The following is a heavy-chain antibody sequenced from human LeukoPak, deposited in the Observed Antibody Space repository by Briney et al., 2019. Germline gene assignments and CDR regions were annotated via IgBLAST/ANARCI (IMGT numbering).Heavy chain of an antibody. CDR3: ARRVRGAARPGGYYYYYYMDV. CDR1: GGSISSSSYY. J-gene: IGHJ6*03. D-gene: IGHD6-6*01. V-gene: IGHV4-39*07. CDR2: IYYSGST. Sequence: PSETLSLTCTVSGGSISSSSYYWGWIRQPPGKGLEWIGSIYYSGSTNYNPSLKSRVTISVDTSKNQFSLKLSSVTAADTAVYYCARRVRGAARPGGYYYYYYMDVWGKGTTVTVSS.